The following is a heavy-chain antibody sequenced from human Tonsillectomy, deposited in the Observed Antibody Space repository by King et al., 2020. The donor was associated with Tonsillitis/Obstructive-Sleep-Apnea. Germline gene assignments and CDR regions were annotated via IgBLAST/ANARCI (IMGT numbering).Heavy chain of an antibody. CDR3: ARGPSSGSLKGYYYYGMDV. V-gene: IGHV1-69*10. CDR1: GGTFSSYA. D-gene: IGHD6-19*01. CDR2: IIPILGIA. J-gene: IGHJ6*02. Sequence: QLVQSGAEVKKPGSSVKVSCKASGGTFSSYAISWVRQAPGQGLEWMGGIIPILGIANYAQKFQGRVTITADKSTSTAYMELSSLRSEDTAVYYGARGPSSGSLKGYYYYGMDVWGQGTTVTVSS.